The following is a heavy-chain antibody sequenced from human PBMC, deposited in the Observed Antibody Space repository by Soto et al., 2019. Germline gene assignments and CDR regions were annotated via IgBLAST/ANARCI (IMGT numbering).Heavy chain of an antibody. Sequence: LRLSCAAAGFSFSHYSMHWVRQPPGKGLEWVALISYDGEHQYCTDSVRGRFTISRDNSKTAGYLEMNNLRLDDTATYYCVSPHSESSNAFGRWRQGTLVTVSS. V-gene: IGHV3-30*04. CDR3: VSPHSESSNAFGR. CDR1: GFSFSHYS. J-gene: IGHJ5*02. CDR2: ISYDGEHQ. D-gene: IGHD3-10*01.